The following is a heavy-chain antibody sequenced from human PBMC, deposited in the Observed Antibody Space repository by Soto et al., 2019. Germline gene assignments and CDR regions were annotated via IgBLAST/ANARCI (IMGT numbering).Heavy chain of an antibody. J-gene: IGHJ4*02. Sequence: QVQLVQSGTEVKKPGSSVKVSCKTSGGSLSTNPISWVRQAPGQGLEWMGGTGSGTGPGNHAQKFQGRLTVTADKSTGAVYMELTNLSSEDTAVYYCARRDSGGFFRFFDSWGQGTLVTVSS. V-gene: IGHV1-69*06. CDR1: GGSLSTNP. CDR2: TGSGTGPG. D-gene: IGHD2-15*01. CDR3: ARRDSGGFFRFFDS.